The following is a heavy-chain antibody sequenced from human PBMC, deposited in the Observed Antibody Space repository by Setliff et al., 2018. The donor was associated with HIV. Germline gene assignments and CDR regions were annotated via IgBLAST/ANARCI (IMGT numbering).Heavy chain of an antibody. CDR1: GFTFSFYS. CDR2: ISSDGGST. J-gene: IGHJ5*02. CDR3: ARDIPQLYSSSWYWFDP. D-gene: IGHD6-13*01. Sequence: GSLRLSCAASGFTFSFYSMNWVRLAPGKGLEWVADISSDGGSTGYADSVKGRFTISRDNAKNSLYLQMNSLRAEDTALYYCARDIPQLYSSSWYWFDPWGQGTLVTVSS. V-gene: IGHV3-20*04.